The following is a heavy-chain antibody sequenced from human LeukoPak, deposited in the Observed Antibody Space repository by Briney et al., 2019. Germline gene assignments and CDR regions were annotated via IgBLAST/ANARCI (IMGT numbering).Heavy chain of an antibody. CDR1: GFTFSDYY. J-gene: IGHJ4*02. V-gene: IGHV3-11*01. Sequence: GGSLRLSCAASGFTFSDYYMSWIRQAPGKGLEWVSYISSSGSTIYYADSVKGRFTISRDNAKNSLYLQMNSLRAEDTAVYYCTLGLKRGRFDYWGQGTLVTVSS. CDR3: TLGLKRGRFDY. CDR2: ISSSGSTI. D-gene: IGHD3/OR15-3a*01.